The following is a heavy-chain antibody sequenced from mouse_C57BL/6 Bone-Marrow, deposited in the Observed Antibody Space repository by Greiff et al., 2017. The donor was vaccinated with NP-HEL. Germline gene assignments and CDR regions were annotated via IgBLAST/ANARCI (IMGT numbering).Heavy chain of an antibody. CDR2: ISSGGSYT. D-gene: IGHD2-12*01. CDR1: GFTFSSYG. Sequence: EVQLVESGGDLVKPGGSLKLSCAASGFTFSSYGMSWVRQTPDKRLEWVATISSGGSYTYYPDSVKGRFTISRDNAKNTLYLQMSSLKSEDTAMYYCARHYEFDYWGQGTTLTVSS. CDR3: ARHYEFDY. J-gene: IGHJ2*01. V-gene: IGHV5-6*01.